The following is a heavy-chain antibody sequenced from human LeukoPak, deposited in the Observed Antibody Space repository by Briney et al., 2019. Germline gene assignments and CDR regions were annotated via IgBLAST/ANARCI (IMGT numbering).Heavy chain of an antibody. J-gene: IGHJ4*02. CDR2: IRESGGST. V-gene: IGHV3-23*01. CDR1: GFTFSSYA. Sequence: GGSLRLSCVASGFTFSSYAMSWVRQAPGKGLEWVSSIRESGGSTHYADSVKGRFTISRDNSKNTLYLQMNSLRAEDTAVYYCAKTKPYGTTWYGGIDWGQGALVTVSS. D-gene: IGHD6-13*01. CDR3: AKTKPYGTTWYGGID.